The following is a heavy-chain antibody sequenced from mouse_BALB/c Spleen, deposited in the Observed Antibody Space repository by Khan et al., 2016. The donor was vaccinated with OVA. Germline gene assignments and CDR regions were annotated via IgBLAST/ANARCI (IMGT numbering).Heavy chain of an antibody. V-gene: IGHV1S136*01. J-gene: IGHJ3*01. D-gene: IGHD2-12*01. CDR2: IYPFNDAT. CDR3: APVGTYDVSFAF. CDR1: GYTFTSYV. Sequence: EVQLQQSGPELVKPGASVKMSCKASGYTFTSYVMHWVKQKPGLGLEWIGYIYPFNDATKYNEKFKGKATLTSDKSSSTAYMELNSLTPEDSAVYYGAPVGTYDVSFAFGGQGTLVTVSP.